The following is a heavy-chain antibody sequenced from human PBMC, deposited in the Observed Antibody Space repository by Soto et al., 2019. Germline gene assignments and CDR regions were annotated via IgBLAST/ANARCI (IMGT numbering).Heavy chain of an antibody. CDR2: VYWDDDK. V-gene: IGHV2-5*02. Sequence: QITLKESGPTLVKFTETLSLTCTFSGFSLTTSGVGVGWIRQPPGKALEWLALVYWDDDKRYRPSLKSRLTITRDTSKDQVFLTMTNMDPVDTATYYGAHLVGAAYDFWGQGTLVTVSS. D-gene: IGHD1-26*01. CDR1: GFSLTTSGVG. J-gene: IGHJ4*02. CDR3: AHLVGAAYDF.